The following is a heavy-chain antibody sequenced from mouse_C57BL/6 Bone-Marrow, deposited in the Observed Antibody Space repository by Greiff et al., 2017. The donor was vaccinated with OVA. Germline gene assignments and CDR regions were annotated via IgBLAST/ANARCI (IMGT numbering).Heavy chain of an antibody. CDR2: ISSGSSTI. CDR1: GFTFSDYG. V-gene: IGHV5-17*01. CDR3: ARINYWYFDV. J-gene: IGHJ1*03. Sequence: EVKVVESGGGLVKPGGSLKLSCAASGFTFSDYGMHWVRQAPEKGLEWVAYISSGSSTIYYADTVKGRFTISRDNAKNTLFLQMTSLRSEDTAMYYCARINYWYFDVLGTGTTVTVSS.